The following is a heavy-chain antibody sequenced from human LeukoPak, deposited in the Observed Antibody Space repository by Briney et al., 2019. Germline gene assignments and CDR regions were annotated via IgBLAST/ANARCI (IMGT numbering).Heavy chain of an antibody. CDR2: ISGSGGST. V-gene: IGHV3-23*01. D-gene: IGHD5-24*01. J-gene: IGHJ4*02. CDR1: GFTFSSYA. CDR3: AKDQFSEMATRGGVVLVFDY. Sequence: GGSLRLSCAASGFTFSSYAMSWLRQAPGKGLEWVSAISGSGGSTYYADSVKGRFTISRDNSKNTLYLQMNSLRAEDTAVYYCAKDQFSEMATRGGVVLVFDYWGQGTLVTVSS.